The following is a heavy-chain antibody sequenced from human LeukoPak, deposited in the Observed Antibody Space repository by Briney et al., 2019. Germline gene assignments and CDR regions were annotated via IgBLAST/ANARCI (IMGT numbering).Heavy chain of an antibody. Sequence: PSEALSLTCTVSGGSISSGDYYWSWIRQPPGKGLEWIGYIYYSGSTNYNPSLKSRVTMSVDMSKNQFSLKLSSVTAADTAVYYCARDEDGFDPWGQGTLVTVSS. CDR2: IYYSGST. J-gene: IGHJ5*02. V-gene: IGHV4-61*08. CDR1: GGSISSGDYY. CDR3: ARDEDGFDP.